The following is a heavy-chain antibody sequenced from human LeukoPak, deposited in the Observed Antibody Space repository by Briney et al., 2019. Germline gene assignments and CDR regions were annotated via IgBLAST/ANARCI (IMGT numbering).Heavy chain of an antibody. Sequence: ASVKVSCKASGDTFTSYAISWVRQAPGQGLEWMGWISAYNGNTNYAQKLQGRVTLTTDTSTSTAYMELRSLRSEDTAVYYCARASEWEAPYWGQGTLVTVSS. CDR1: GDTFTSYA. V-gene: IGHV1-18*01. CDR3: ARASEWEAPY. CDR2: ISAYNGNT. J-gene: IGHJ4*02. D-gene: IGHD1-26*01.